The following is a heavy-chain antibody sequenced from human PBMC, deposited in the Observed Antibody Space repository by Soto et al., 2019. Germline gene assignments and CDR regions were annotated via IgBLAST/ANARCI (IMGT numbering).Heavy chain of an antibody. Sequence: QVQLVESGGGVVQPGRSLRLSCAASGFTFSTYAMHWVRQAPGKGLEWVADISYDGSYRHYADSLKGRFTISRDNSKNTLYLLMNSLRPEDTAVYYCEKPSYTWFGEFYGIDVWGQGTTVTVSS. CDR1: GFTFSTYA. CDR3: EKPSYTWFGEFYGIDV. J-gene: IGHJ6*02. D-gene: IGHD3-10*01. CDR2: ISYDGSYR. V-gene: IGHV3-30*18.